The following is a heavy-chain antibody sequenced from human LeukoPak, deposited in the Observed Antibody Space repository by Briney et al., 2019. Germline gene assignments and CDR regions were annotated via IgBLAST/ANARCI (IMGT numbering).Heavy chain of an antibody. J-gene: IGHJ4*02. V-gene: IGHV3-30*02. CDR1: GFTFNRYC. Sequence: GGSLRLSCAASGFTFNRYCMHWVRHAQGKGLEWVAYIGHDGSNKYYADSVKGRFTISRDSSKNTLYLQMNSLRAEDTAVYYCARDVRIVYYDRSPDYWGQGTLVTVSS. D-gene: IGHD3-22*01. CDR3: ARDVRIVYYDRSPDY. CDR2: IGHDGSNK.